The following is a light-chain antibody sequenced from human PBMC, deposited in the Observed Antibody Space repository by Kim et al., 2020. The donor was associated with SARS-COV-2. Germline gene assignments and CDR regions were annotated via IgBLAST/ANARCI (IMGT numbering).Light chain of an antibody. Sequence: GQRSTITCSGRSSNIGSDYAYWYHQLPGTAPKLLIYRNNQRPSGVPDRFSGSKSDTSASLAISGLRSEDEADYYCAAWDDSVNGWVFGGGTQLTVL. V-gene: IGLV1-47*01. CDR2: RNN. CDR1: SSNIGSDY. J-gene: IGLJ3*02. CDR3: AAWDDSVNGWV.